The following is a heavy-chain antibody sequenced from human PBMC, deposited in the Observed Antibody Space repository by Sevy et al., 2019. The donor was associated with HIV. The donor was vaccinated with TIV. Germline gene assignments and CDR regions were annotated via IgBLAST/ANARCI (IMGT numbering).Heavy chain of an antibody. D-gene: IGHD6-13*01. J-gene: IGHJ4*02. CDR3: ARERVIAAAGTGTHTFDY. Sequence: SETLSLTCTVSGGSISSGGYYSSWIRQHPGKGLEWIGYIYYSGSTYYNPSLKSRVTISVDTSKNQFSLKLSSVTAADTAVYYCARERVIAAAGTGTHTFDYWGQGTLVTVSS. CDR2: IYYSGST. CDR1: GGSISSGGYY. V-gene: IGHV4-31*03.